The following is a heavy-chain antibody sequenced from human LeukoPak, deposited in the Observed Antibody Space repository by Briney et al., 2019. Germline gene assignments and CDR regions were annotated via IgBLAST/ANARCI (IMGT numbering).Heavy chain of an antibody. Sequence: SETLSLTCSVSGGSISTYYWNWIRQTPGKGLEWIGHISYGNTDYNPSLKSRVTISVDTSKNQFSLKLTSVTAADTAVYYCASFSNWYWMYWGQGTLVTVSS. CDR2: ISYGNT. J-gene: IGHJ4*02. V-gene: IGHV4-59*01. CDR1: GGSISTYY. D-gene: IGHD1-7*01. CDR3: ASFSNWYWMY.